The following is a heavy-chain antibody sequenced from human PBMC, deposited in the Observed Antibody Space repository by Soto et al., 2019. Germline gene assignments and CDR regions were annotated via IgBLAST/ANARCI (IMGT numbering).Heavy chain of an antibody. CDR2: ISGSGGST. V-gene: IGHV3-23*01. Sequence: GGSLRLSCAASGFTFGSYAMSWVRQAPGKGLEWVSAISGSGGSTYYADSVKGRFTISRDNSKNTLYLQMNSLRAEDTAVYYCAKATQNYDFWSGYYTDIYYYYGMDVWGQGTTVTVSS. D-gene: IGHD3-3*01. J-gene: IGHJ6*02. CDR3: AKATQNYDFWSGYYTDIYYYYGMDV. CDR1: GFTFGSYA.